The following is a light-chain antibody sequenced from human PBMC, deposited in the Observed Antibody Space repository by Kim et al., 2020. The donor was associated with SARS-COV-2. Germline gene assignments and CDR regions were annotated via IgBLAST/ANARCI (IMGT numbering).Light chain of an antibody. CDR1: NMGGKS. CDR2: YDD. Sequence: PGKAARVTGRENNMGGKSVHWNKQRPGQAPVLGIYYDDDRPARIPGRFSGSDTGNTATLTISRVEAEDEADYYCQVWDSSSDHYVFKTGTKVTVL. CDR3: QVWDSSSDHYV. J-gene: IGLJ1*01. V-gene: IGLV3-21*04.